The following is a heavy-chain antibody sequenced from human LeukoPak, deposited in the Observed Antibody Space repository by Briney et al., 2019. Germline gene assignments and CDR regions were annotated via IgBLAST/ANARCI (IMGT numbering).Heavy chain of an antibody. CDR2: INPNSGGT. CDR1: GYTFTGYY. D-gene: IGHD2-15*01. J-gene: IGHJ4*02. CDR3: ARKLGYCSGGSCYPVGPFDY. V-gene: IGHV1-2*02. Sequence: GASVKVSCKASGYTFTGYYMHWVRQAPGQGLEWMGWINPNSGGTNYAQKFQGRVTMTRDTSISTAYMELSRLRSDDTAVYYCARKLGYCSGGSCYPVGPFDYWGQGTLVTVSS.